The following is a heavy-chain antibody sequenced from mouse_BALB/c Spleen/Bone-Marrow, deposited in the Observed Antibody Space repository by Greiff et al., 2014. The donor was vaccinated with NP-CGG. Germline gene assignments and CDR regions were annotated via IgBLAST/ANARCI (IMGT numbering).Heavy chain of an antibody. J-gene: IGHJ1*01. CDR2: ISYSGDT. D-gene: IGHD2-1*01. Sequence: EVQLQQSGPGLVKPSQSLSLTCTVTGYSITSDYAWNWIRQFPGNKLEWMGYISYSGDTNFNPSLRSRNSITRDTSKNQIFLQLNSVTTEDTATYYCASTMLTRLYWNFDVWGAGTAVTVSS. CDR3: ASTMLTRLYWNFDV. V-gene: IGHV3-2*02. CDR1: GYSITSDYA.